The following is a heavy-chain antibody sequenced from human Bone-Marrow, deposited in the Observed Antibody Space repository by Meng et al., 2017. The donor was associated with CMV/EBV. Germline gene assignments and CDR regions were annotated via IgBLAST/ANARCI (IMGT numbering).Heavy chain of an antibody. CDR1: GYTFTGYY. J-gene: IGHJ5*02. Sequence: ASVKVSCKASGYTFTGYYMHWVRQAPGQGLEWMGWINPTSGGTNYAQKFQGRVTMTRDTSINTAFMELSRLRSDDTAVYYCARDLGSRHSNWFDPWGQGTLVTVSS. CDR2: INPTSGGT. D-gene: IGHD2-15*01. V-gene: IGHV1-2*02. CDR3: ARDLGSRHSNWFDP.